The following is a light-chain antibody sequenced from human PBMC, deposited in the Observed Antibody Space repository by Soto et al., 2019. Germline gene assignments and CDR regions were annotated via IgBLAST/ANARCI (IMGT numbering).Light chain of an antibody. CDR3: QQYDSSPRT. CDR2: WAS. Sequence: DIVMTQSPDSLAVSLGERATINCKSSQSVLYSSNNKNYLAWYQQKPGQPPKLLIYWASTRESGVPDRFSGSGSGTDFTLTINRLEPEDFAVYYCQQYDSSPRTFGQGTKVE. V-gene: IGKV4-1*01. J-gene: IGKJ1*01. CDR1: QSVLYSSNNKNY.